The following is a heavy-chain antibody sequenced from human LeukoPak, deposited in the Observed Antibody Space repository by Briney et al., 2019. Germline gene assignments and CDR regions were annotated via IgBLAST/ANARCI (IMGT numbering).Heavy chain of an antibody. CDR2: IYYSGST. CDR3: ARRTAAARYFDY. J-gene: IGHJ4*02. V-gene: IGHV4-39*01. Sequence: SETLSLTCTVSGGSISSSSYYWGWIRQPPGTGLEWIGSIYYSGSTYYNPSLKSRVTISVDTSKNQFSLKLSSVTAADTAVYYCARRTAAARYFDYWGQGTLVTVSS. D-gene: IGHD6-13*01. CDR1: GGSISSSSYY.